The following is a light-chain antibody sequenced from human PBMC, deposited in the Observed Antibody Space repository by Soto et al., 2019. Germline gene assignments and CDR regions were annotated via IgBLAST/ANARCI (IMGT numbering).Light chain of an antibody. CDR1: SSDVGGYNY. V-gene: IGLV2-8*01. CDR3: QAYDYSLTAFV. Sequence: QSVLTRPPSASGSPGQSVTISCTGTSSDVGGYNYVSWYQQHPGKAPKLMIYEVSKRPSGVPERFSGSKSGTSASLAITGLQAEDEADYYCQAYDYSLTAFVFGGGTKLTVL. CDR2: EVS. J-gene: IGLJ3*02.